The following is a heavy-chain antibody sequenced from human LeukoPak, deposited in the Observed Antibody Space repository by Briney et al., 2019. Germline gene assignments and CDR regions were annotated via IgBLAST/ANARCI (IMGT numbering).Heavy chain of an antibody. CDR3: ARFGSGSYFDY. V-gene: IGHV4-59*01. CDR2: IYYSGST. CDR1: GGSISSYY. D-gene: IGHD3-10*01. Sequence: PSETLSLTCTVSGGSISSYYWSWIRQPPGNGLEWIGYIYYSGSTNYNPSLKSRVTISVDTSKNQFSLKLSSVTAADTAVYYCARFGSGSYFDYWGQGTLVTVSS. J-gene: IGHJ4*02.